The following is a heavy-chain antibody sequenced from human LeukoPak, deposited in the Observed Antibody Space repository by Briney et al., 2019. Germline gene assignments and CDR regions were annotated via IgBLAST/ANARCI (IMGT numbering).Heavy chain of an antibody. CDR3: ARTDRPEYYDFWSGYYTPFDY. J-gene: IGHJ4*02. CDR2: IIPIFGTA. V-gene: IGHV1-69*13. Sequence: SVKVPCKASGGTFSSYAISWVRQAPGQGLEWMGGIIPIFGTANYAQKFQGRVTITADESTSTAYMELSSLRSEDTAVYYCARTDRPEYYDFWSGYYTPFDYWGQGTLVTVSS. CDR1: GGTFSSYA. D-gene: IGHD3-3*01.